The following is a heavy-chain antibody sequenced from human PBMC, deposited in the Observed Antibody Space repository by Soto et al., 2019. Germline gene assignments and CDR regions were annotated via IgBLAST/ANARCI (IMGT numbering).Heavy chain of an antibody. D-gene: IGHD3-3*01. CDR2: ISGSGGST. CDR1: GFTFSSYA. Sequence: EVQLLESGGGLVQPGGSLRLSCAASGFTFSSYAMSWVRQAPGKGLEWVSAISGSGGSTYYADSVKGRFSISRDNSKNTLYLHMNSLRAEDTAVYYCAIDRRITIFGVDPFDYWGKGTLVTVSS. V-gene: IGHV3-23*01. J-gene: IGHJ4*02. CDR3: AIDRRITIFGVDPFDY.